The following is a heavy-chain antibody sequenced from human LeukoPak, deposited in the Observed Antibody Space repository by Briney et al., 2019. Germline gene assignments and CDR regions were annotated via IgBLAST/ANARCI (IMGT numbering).Heavy chain of an antibody. CDR1: GGTFISYA. D-gene: IGHD3-22*01. V-gene: IGHV1-69*13. CDR2: IIPIFGTA. CDR3: ARDTYYYDSSGYSYRY. Sequence: SVKVSCKASGGTFISYAISWVRQAPGQGLEWMGGIIPIFGTANYAQKFQGRVTITADESTSTAYMELSSLRSEDTAVYYCARDTYYYDSSGYSYRYWGQGTLVTVSS. J-gene: IGHJ4*02.